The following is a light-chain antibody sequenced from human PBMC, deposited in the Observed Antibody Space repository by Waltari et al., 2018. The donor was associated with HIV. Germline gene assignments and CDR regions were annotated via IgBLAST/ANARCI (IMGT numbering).Light chain of an antibody. CDR1: QGISNF. V-gene: IGKV1-NL1*01. Sequence: DIQMTQSPSSLSASVGDRVTSTCRASQGISNFLAWYQQKPGKAPRLLLSLASKLESGVPSRFSGSGSGTDYTLTISSLQPEDFATYYCQQYYNTPPWTFGQGTKVEIK. CDR2: LAS. J-gene: IGKJ1*01. CDR3: QQYYNTPPWT.